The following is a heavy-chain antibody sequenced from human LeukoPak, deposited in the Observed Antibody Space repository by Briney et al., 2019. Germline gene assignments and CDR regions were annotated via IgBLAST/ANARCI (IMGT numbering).Heavy chain of an antibody. D-gene: IGHD3-16*01. CDR2: TSGGGSST. CDR1: GFTFSAHA. Sequence: PGGSLRLSCAASGFTFSAHAMSWVRQAPGKGLEWVSATSGGGSSTYYADSVEGRFTISRDNSKNTLFLQMNSLRAEDTAVYYCVKEGGASTKGPGGARGPGVPVS. V-gene: IGHV3-23*01. CDR3: VKEGGASTKGPG. J-gene: IGHJ4*02.